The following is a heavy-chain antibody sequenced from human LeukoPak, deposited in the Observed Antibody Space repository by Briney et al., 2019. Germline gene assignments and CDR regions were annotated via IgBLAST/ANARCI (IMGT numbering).Heavy chain of an antibody. Sequence: GGSLRLSCAASGFTFSNAWMSWVRQAPGKGLEWVGRIKSKTDGGTTDYAAPVKGRFTISRDDSKNTLYLQMNSLKTEDTAVYYCARSWYSISSGLYGMDVWGQGTTVTVSS. CDR1: GFTFSNAW. CDR2: IKSKTDGGTT. V-gene: IGHV3-15*01. D-gene: IGHD6-6*01. CDR3: ARSWYSISSGLYGMDV. J-gene: IGHJ6*02.